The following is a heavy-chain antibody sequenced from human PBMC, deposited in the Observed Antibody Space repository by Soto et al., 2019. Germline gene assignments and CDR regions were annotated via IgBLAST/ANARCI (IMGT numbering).Heavy chain of an antibody. CDR3: ATYVGYSHTCLAH. Sequence: QVQLVQSGAEVMQPGASVKVSCKASGYTFTSPATHWVRQAPGQRLEWMGWIKAGNGDIKYSQKLQGRVTFTTDTSANTAYMELSSLRSEDTAVYYGATYVGYSHTCLAHWGQGTLVTVPS. D-gene: IGHD6-13*01. V-gene: IGHV1-3*01. J-gene: IGHJ5*02. CDR1: GYTFTSPA. CDR2: IKAGNGDI.